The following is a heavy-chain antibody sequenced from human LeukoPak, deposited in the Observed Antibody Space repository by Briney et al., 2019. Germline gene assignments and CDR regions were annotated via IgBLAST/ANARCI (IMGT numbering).Heavy chain of an antibody. CDR3: ARGPPGYCSSTTCWGTYMDV. CDR2: INAGNGNT. Sequence: ASVKVSCKASGYTFTTYAMHWVRQAPGQRLEWMGWINAGNGNTKYSQEFQGRVTITRDTSASTAYMELSRLRSEDMAVYYCARGPPGYCSSTTCWGTYMDVWGKGTTVTVSS. D-gene: IGHD2-2*01. CDR1: GYTFTTYA. J-gene: IGHJ6*03. V-gene: IGHV1-3*03.